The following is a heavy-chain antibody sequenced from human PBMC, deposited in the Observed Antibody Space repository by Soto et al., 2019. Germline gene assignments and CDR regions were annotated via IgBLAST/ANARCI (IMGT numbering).Heavy chain of an antibody. CDR2: IVVGSGNT. J-gene: IGHJ4*02. Sequence: GSSVKVSCKASGFTFTSSAVQWVRQSRGQRLEWIGWIVVGSGNTNYAQKFPERVTITRDMSTSTAYRDLSSLRSEDPAVYYCAADTGGGIAVAGTNYWGQGTLVTVSS. CDR3: AADTGGGIAVAGTNY. CDR1: GFTFTSSA. D-gene: IGHD6-19*01. V-gene: IGHV1-58*01.